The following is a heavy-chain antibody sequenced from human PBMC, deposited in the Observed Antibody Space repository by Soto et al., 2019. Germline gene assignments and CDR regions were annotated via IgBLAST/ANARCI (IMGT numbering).Heavy chain of an antibody. D-gene: IGHD2-21*02. CDR1: GFTFSSYS. J-gene: IGHJ4*02. V-gene: IGHV3-21*01. Sequence: GGSLRLSCAASGFTFSSYSMNWVRQAPGKGLEWVSSISSSSSYIYYADSVKGRFTISRDNAKNSLYLQMNSLRAEDTAVYYCARNSGRRVVVTAIDYWGQGTLVTVSS. CDR2: ISSSSSYI. CDR3: ARNSGRRVVVTAIDY.